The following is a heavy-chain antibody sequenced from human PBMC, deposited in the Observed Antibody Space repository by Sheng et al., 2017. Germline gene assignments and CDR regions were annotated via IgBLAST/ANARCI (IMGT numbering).Heavy chain of an antibody. CDR2: IYHSGST. J-gene: IGHJ4*02. CDR3: ARGAGRRHYYDSSGYMPPFDY. V-gene: IGHV4-38-2*01. Sequence: QVQLQESGPGLVKPSETLSLTCAVSGYSISSGYYWGWIRQPPGKGLEWIGSIYHSGSTYYNPSLKSRVTISVDTSKNQFSLKLSSVTAADTAVYYCARGAGRRHYYDSSGYMPPFDYWGQGTLVTV. D-gene: IGHD3-22*01. CDR1: GYSISSGYY.